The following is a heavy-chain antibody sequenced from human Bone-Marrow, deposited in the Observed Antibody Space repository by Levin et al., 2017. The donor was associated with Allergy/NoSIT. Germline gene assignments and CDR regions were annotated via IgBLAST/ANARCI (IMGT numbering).Heavy chain of an antibody. J-gene: IGHJ4*02. D-gene: IGHD6-19*01. V-gene: IGHV3-30-3*01. CDR2: ITYNGGNI. CDR3: ARDGHYSSGWYRNLDY. CDR1: GFTFSNYA. Sequence: GESLKISCTASGFTFSNYAMHWVRQAPGKGLEWVAVITYNGGNIYYADSVKGRFTVSRDNSKNTLYLQINNLTADDTAVYYCARDGHYSSGWYRNLDYWGQGTLVTVSS.